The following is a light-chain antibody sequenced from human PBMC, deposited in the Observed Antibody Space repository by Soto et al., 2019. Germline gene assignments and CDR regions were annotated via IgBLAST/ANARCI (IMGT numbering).Light chain of an antibody. J-gene: IGKJ1*01. V-gene: IGKV3D-11*02. CDR3: QQRSNWAIT. Sequence: GVTQSACTLSLSPGERATLSCRASQSVSSYLAWYQQKPGQAPRLLIDDASNRATGIPARFSGSGPGTDFTLTISSLEPEDFAVYYCQQRSNWAITFGQGTKVDI. CDR2: DAS. CDR1: QSVSSY.